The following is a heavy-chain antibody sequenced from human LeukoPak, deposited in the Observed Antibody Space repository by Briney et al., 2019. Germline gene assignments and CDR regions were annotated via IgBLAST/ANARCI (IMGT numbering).Heavy chain of an antibody. CDR1: GFTFSSYD. CDR2: IGTAGDT. J-gene: IGHJ6*02. D-gene: IGHD4-17*01. Sequence: GGSLRLSCAASGFTFSSYDMHWVRQATGKGLEWVSAIGTAGDTYYPGSVKGRFTISRENAKNSLYLQMNSLRAGDTAVYYCARAHDYGDNPPGMDVWGQGTTVTVSS. CDR3: ARAHDYGDNPPGMDV. V-gene: IGHV3-13*01.